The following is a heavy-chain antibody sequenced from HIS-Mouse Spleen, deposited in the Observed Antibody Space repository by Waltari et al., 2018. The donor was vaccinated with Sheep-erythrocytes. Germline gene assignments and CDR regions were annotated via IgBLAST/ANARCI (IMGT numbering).Heavy chain of an antibody. CDR1: GFTFSSYA. CDR3: ARDFSLGHDAFDI. J-gene: IGHJ3*02. D-gene: IGHD3-3*01. Sequence: QVQLVESGGGVVQPGRSLRLSCAASGFTFSSYAMHWVRQAPGKGLEWVAVISYDGSNKYYADSVKGRFTISRDNSKNTLYLQMNSLRAEDTAVYYCARDFSLGHDAFDIWGQGTMVTVSS. V-gene: IGHV3-30*04. CDR2: ISYDGSNK.